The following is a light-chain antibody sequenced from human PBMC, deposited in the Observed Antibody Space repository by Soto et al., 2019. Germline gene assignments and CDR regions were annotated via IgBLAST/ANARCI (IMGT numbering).Light chain of an antibody. V-gene: IGKV1-9*01. CDR3: QQLNSYPIT. Sequence: IQLTQSPSSLSASVGDRVTITCRASQGISSYLAWYQQKPGKAPKLLIYAASPLQSGVPSRFSGSGSGTDFPLTSSSLQPEDFATYYCQQLNSYPITVGQGTRLEIK. CDR1: QGISSY. J-gene: IGKJ5*01. CDR2: AAS.